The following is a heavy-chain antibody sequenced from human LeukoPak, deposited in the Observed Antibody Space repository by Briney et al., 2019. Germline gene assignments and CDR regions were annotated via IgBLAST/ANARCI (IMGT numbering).Heavy chain of an antibody. V-gene: IGHV1-18*04. J-gene: IGHJ5*02. CDR1: GYTFTSYG. CDR2: ISAYNGNT. CDR3: ARARDPWAPNWFDP. D-gene: IGHD7-27*01. Sequence: ASVKVSCKASGYTFTSYGISWVRQAPGQGLEWMGWISAYNGNTNYAQKLQGRVTVTTDTSTSTAYMELRSLRSDDTAVYYCARARDPWAPNWFDPWGQGTLVTVSS.